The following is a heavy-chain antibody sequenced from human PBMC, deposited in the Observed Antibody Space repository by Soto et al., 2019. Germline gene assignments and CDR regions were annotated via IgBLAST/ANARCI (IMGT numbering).Heavy chain of an antibody. V-gene: IGHV3-33*01. J-gene: IGHJ4*02. CDR2: IWYDGSNK. Sequence: QVQLVESGGGVVQPGRSLRLSCAASGFAFSSYGMHWVRQTPGKGLEWVALIWYDGSNKYYADSVKGRFTIFRDNSKNTLYLQMHSLRAEDTAVYFCARSPPGVAGRYYFDFWGQGTVVTVSS. CDR3: ARSPPGVAGRYYFDF. CDR1: GFAFSSYG. D-gene: IGHD6-6*01.